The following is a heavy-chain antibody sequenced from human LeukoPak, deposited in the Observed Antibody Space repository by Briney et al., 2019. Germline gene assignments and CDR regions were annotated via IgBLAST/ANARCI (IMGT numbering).Heavy chain of an antibody. D-gene: IGHD3-9*01. Sequence: ASVKVSCKASGYSFTSYGMTWVRRAPGQGLEWMGWITTYNGKTNYAQNFQTRVTMTTDTSTNTAYMELRSLRSDDTAVYYCARGINYDLLTGYSEGFDFWGQGTPVTVSS. CDR1: GYSFTSYG. CDR3: ARGINYDLLTGYSEGFDF. V-gene: IGHV1-18*04. CDR2: ITTYNGKT. J-gene: IGHJ4*02.